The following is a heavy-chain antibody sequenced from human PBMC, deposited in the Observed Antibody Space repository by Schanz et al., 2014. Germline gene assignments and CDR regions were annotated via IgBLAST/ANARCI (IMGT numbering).Heavy chain of an antibody. CDR2: IKSKSDSGTT. CDR3: TSMATIPRNWFDP. D-gene: IGHD2-2*02. Sequence: EVKLVESGGGLVKPGGSLRLSCATSGFTFSQAWMSWVRQAPGKGLEWVGRIKSKSDSGTTDYAAPVRGRFTISRDDSKNTLYLQMNSLETEDTAVYYCTSMATIPRNWFDPWGQGTLVTVSS. CDR1: GFTFSQAW. V-gene: IGHV3-15*01. J-gene: IGHJ5*02.